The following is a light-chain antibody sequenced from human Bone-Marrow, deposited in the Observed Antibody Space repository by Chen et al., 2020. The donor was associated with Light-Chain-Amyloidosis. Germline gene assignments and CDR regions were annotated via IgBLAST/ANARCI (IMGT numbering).Light chain of an antibody. Sequence: NFMLTQPHSVSESPGKTVIISCTRSSGSIATNYVQWYQQRPGSSPTTVIYEDDQRPSGVPDRFSGSIERSSNSASLTISGMETEDEADFYCQSYQGSSQGVFGRGTKLTVL. CDR1: SGSIATNY. V-gene: IGLV6-57*01. CDR3: QSYQGSSQGV. CDR2: EDD. J-gene: IGLJ3*02.